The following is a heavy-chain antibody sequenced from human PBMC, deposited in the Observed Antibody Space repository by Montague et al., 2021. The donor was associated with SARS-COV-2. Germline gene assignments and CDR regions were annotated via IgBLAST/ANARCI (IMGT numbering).Heavy chain of an antibody. J-gene: IGHJ6*02. V-gene: IGHV3-53*01. D-gene: IGHD3-10*01. CDR2: IYSGGST. CDR1: GFTVSSNY. Sequence: SLRLSCAASGFTVSSNYMSWVRQAPGKGLEWVSVIYSGGSTYYADSVKGRFTISRDNSKNTLYLQMNSLRAEDTAVYYCAREYYYGSGSYYGPDHYYGMDVWGRETTVTVSS. CDR3: AREYYYGSGSYYGPDHYYGMDV.